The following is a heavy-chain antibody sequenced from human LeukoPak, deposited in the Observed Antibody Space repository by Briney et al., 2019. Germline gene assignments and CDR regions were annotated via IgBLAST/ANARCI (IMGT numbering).Heavy chain of an antibody. CDR1: GGSFSGYY. J-gene: IGHJ6*02. D-gene: IGHD5-18*01. CDR2: INHSGST. CDR3: ARRAVDTAMVGYYYGMDV. Sequence: SETLSLTCAVYGGSFSGYYWSWIRQPPGKGLEWIGEINHSGSTNYNPSLKSRVTISVDTSKNQFSLKLSSVTAADTAVYYCARRAVDTAMVGYYYGMDVWGRGTTVTVSS. V-gene: IGHV4-34*01.